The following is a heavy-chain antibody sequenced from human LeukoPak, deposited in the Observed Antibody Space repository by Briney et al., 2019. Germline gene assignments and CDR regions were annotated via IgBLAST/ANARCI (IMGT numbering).Heavy chain of an antibody. CDR3: ARASSDSGWYST. CDR2: IGTAGDT. D-gene: IGHD6-19*01. CDR1: GFTFSSYD. V-gene: IGHV3-13*01. Sequence: SGGSLRLSCAASGFTFSSYDMHWVRQATGKGLEWVSAIGTAGDTYYPGSVKGRFTISRENAKNSLYLQMNSLRAEDTAVYYCARASSDSGWYSTWGQGTLVTVSS. J-gene: IGHJ4*02.